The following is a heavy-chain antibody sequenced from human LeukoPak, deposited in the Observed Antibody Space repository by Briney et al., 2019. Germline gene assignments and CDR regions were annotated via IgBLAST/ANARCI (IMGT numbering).Heavy chain of an antibody. CDR3: ARDNSVGDYAWWFDP. CDR1: GYTFTSYY. CDR2: INTSGGTT. Sequence: GASVKVSCKASGYTFTSYYMHWVRQAPGQGLEWMGLINTSGGTTRYAQKFQGRVTMTRDLSTSTDYMELSSLRSDDTAVYFCARDNSVGDYAWWFDPWGQGTLVTVSS. D-gene: IGHD1-26*01. V-gene: IGHV1-46*01. J-gene: IGHJ5*02.